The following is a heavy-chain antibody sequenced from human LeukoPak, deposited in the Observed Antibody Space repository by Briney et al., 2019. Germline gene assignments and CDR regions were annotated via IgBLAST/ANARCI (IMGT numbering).Heavy chain of an antibody. V-gene: IGHV3-33*01. CDR2: IWYDGSNK. CDR3: ARDQGYYGMDV. CDR1: GFTFSSYG. J-gene: IGHJ6*02. Sequence: GRSLRLSCAASGFTFSSYGMHWVRQAPGKGPEWVAVIWYDGSNKYYADSVKGRFTISRDNSKNTLYLQMNSLRAEDTAVYYCARDQGYYGMDVWGQGTTVTVSS.